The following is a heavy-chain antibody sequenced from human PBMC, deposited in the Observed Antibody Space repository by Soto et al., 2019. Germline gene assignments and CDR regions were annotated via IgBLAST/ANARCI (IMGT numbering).Heavy chain of an antibody. Sequence: GGSLRLSCVASGFTFMSNAMCWVRQAPGKGQEWVSAISGDGADTYYADSVRGRFTISRDNSKNTLSLQMNSPRDENSAFYYGVKDGRCADWGQGTRVTVSS. V-gene: IGHV3-23*01. CDR2: ISGDGADT. D-gene: IGHD2-8*01. J-gene: IGHJ4*02. CDR1: GFTFMSNA. CDR3: VKDGRCAD.